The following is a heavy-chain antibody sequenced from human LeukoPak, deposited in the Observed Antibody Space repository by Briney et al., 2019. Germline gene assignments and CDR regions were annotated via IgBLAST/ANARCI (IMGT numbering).Heavy chain of an antibody. J-gene: IGHJ3*02. CDR2: IYYSGNT. Sequence: PSETLSLTCTVSGGSINNDNYYWGWIRQPPGNGLEWIGNIYYSGNTYYNPSLKSRATMSLDTSKNQFSLKLSSLTASDTAVYYCARRGAPGTGAFDIWGQGTVVTVSS. D-gene: IGHD1-14*01. CDR1: GGSINNDNYY. CDR3: ARRGAPGTGAFDI. V-gene: IGHV4-39*01.